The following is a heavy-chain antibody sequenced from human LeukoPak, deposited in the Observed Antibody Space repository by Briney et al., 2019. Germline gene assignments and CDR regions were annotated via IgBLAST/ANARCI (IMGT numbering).Heavy chain of an antibody. Sequence: SETLSLTCTVSGGSISSSSYYWGWIRQPPGKGLEWIGSIYYSGSTYYNPSLKSRVTISVDTSKNQFSLKLSSVTAADTAVYYCARLGVPTLYYYDSSYPDIWGQGTMVTVSS. CDR3: ARLGVPTLYYYDSSYPDI. CDR1: GGSISSSSYY. J-gene: IGHJ3*02. V-gene: IGHV4-39*01. CDR2: IYYSGST. D-gene: IGHD3-22*01.